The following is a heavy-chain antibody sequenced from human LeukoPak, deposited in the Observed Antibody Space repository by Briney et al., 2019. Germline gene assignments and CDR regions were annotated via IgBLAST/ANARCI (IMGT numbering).Heavy chain of an antibody. J-gene: IGHJ4*02. D-gene: IGHD1-7*01. CDR2: IKQDGSEK. CDR3: ATPTKNWNYGFHY. Sequence: GGSLRLSCAASGFAFSSYWMSWVRQAPGKGLEWVANIKQDGSEKYYVDSVKGRFTISRDNAKNSLYLQMNSLRAEDTAVYYCATPTKNWNYGFHYWGQGTLVTVSS. V-gene: IGHV3-7*01. CDR1: GFAFSSYW.